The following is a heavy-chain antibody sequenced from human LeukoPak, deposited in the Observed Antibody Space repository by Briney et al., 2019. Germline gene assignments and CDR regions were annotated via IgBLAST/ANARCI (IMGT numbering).Heavy chain of an antibody. CDR1: GITFSSSE. J-gene: IGHJ4*02. CDR3: ARGRFFDY. V-gene: IGHV3-48*03. Sequence: GRSLRLSCAASGITFSSSEMNWVRQAPGKGLEWISFISSSGIIYYGDFVKGRFTISRDNAKNSLYLQMNSLRAEDTAIYYCARGRFFDYWGQGTLVTVSS. CDR2: ISSSGII.